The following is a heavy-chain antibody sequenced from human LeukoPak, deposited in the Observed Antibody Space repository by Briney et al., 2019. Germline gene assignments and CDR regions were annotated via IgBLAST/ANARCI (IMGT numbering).Heavy chain of an antibody. CDR1: GGSISSYY. CDR3: ARALYYDSSGLGY. V-gene: IGHV4-59*01. D-gene: IGHD3-22*01. Sequence: PSETLSLTCTVSGGSISSYYWSWIRQPPGKGLEWIGYIYYSGSINYNLSLKSRVTISVDTSKNQFSLKLSSVTAADTAVYYCARALYYDSSGLGYWGQGTLVTVSS. CDR2: IYYSGSI. J-gene: IGHJ4*02.